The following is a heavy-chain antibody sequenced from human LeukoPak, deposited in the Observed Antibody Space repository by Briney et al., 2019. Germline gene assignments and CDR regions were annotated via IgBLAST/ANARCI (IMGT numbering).Heavy chain of an antibody. CDR3: ARADNRAFDI. CDR1: GFTFSSYA. J-gene: IGHJ3*02. CDR2: ISGTGGNT. V-gene: IGHV3-23*01. Sequence: GSLRLSCAASGFTFSSYAMSWVRLAPGKGLEWVSAISGTGGNTYYADSVKGRFTISRDISKNTLYLQMNSLRDEDTAVYYCARADNRAFDIWGQGTMVTVSS. D-gene: IGHD3-9*01.